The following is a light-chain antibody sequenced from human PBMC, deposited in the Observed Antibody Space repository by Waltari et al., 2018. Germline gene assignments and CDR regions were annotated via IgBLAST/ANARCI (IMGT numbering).Light chain of an antibody. J-gene: IGLJ3*02. CDR1: SGHSSNV. Sequence: QLVVTQSPSASASLGASVKLTCTLSSGHSSNVIAWLQQHPERGPRYLMKVNGDGSHSKGAEIPDRFSGSSSGAERYLTIANLQSEDEADYYCQTGGHGTWVFGGGTKLTVL. CDR3: QTGGHGTWV. V-gene: IGLV4-69*01. CDR2: VNGDGSH.